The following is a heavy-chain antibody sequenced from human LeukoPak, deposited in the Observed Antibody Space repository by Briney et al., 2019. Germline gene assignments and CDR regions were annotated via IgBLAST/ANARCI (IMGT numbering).Heavy chain of an antibody. Sequence: SETLSLTCTVSGGSISGFYLTWIWQPPGKGLEWIGNIDYSGSTNYHPSLKSRVTISVDTSKKLLSLKLSSVTAADTAVYYCARGYYNFDSWGQGTLVTVSS. J-gene: IGHJ4*02. D-gene: IGHD2-8*01. V-gene: IGHV4-59*01. CDR1: GGSISGFY. CDR3: ARGYYNFDS. CDR2: IDYSGST.